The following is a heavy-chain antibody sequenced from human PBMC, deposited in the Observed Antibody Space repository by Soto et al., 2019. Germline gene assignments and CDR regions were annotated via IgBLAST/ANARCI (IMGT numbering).Heavy chain of an antibody. CDR3: ARSSHKESWFDP. V-gene: IGHV4-4*07. CDR1: GGSLNNFY. CDR2: IHASGNT. Sequence: KTSETLSLTCSVSGGSLNNFYWNWIRQTAGKGLEWIGRIHASGNTNYNPSLKSRATLPVDTSKNQFSLKVRSVTAADTAVYYCARSSHKESWFDPWGQGTLVTVSS. D-gene: IGHD6-19*01. J-gene: IGHJ5*02.